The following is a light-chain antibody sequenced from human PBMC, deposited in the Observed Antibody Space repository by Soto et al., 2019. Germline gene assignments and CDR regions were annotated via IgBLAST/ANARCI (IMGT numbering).Light chain of an antibody. CDR2: DVA. CDR1: SSDVGNYNY. CDR3: CSYGGSYTWV. Sequence: QSVLTQPRSVSGSPGQSVTISCTGTSSDVGNYNYVSWYRQHPGKAPKLMIYDVAQRPSGVPDRFSGSKSGNTTSLTISGLQAEDEADYYCCSYGGSYTWVFGGGTKVTVL. V-gene: IGLV2-11*01. J-gene: IGLJ3*02.